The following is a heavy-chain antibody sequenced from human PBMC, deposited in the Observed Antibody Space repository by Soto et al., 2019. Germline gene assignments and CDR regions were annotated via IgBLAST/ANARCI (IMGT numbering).Heavy chain of an antibody. D-gene: IGHD3-3*01. V-gene: IGHV3-23*01. CDR1: GFTFSNYA. Sequence: EVQLLESGGGLVQPGGSLRLSCAASGFTFSNYAMNWVRQAPGRGLEWVSTITGSGDKAYYADSVKGRFTISRDNSKNTLSLQMNTLRAEDTSTYYCAKDFSRLADWGQGTLVTVSS. CDR2: ITGSGDKA. CDR3: AKDFSRLAD. J-gene: IGHJ4*02.